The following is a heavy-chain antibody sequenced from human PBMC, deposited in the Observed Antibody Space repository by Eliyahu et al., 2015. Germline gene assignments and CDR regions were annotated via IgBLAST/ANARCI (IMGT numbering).Heavy chain of an antibody. CDR2: IKEDGSEK. CDR3: AGETYYFDY. J-gene: IGHJ4*02. V-gene: IGHV3-7*01. CDR1: GFTFSRFW. Sequence: EVQLVXSGGGXVQPGGSLRLSXAVXGFTFSRFWMSWVRQAPGKGLEWVANIKEDGSEKNYVDSVKGRFTISRDNAKNSLYLQMNSLRAEDTAVYYCAGETYYFDYWGQGALV.